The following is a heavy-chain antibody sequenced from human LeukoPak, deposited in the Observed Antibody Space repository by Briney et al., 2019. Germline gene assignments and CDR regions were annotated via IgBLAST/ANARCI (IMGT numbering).Heavy chain of an antibody. V-gene: IGHV3-7*01. Sequence: GGSLRLSCAASGFTFSSYWMSWVRQAPGKGLEWVANIKQDGSEKYYVDSVKGRFTISRDNAKNSLYLQMNSLRAEDTAVYYCARAVTAIGLRVPYYMDVWGKGTTVTVSS. D-gene: IGHD2-21*02. CDR2: IKQDGSEK. J-gene: IGHJ6*03. CDR3: ARAVTAIGLRVPYYMDV. CDR1: GFTFSSYW.